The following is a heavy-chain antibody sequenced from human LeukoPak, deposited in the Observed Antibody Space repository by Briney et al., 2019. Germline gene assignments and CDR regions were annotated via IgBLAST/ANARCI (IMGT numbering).Heavy chain of an antibody. CDR2: ISSNNNHI. CDR1: GFTFSSYS. Sequence: GGSLRLSCAASGFTFSSYSMNWVRQAPGKGLECVSSISSNNNHIYYADSVRGRFTISRDNAKNSLYLQMNSLRAEDTAVYYCARGQGDSSGYCLDYWGQGTLVTVSS. J-gene: IGHJ4*02. D-gene: IGHD3-22*01. V-gene: IGHV3-21*01. CDR3: ARGQGDSSGYCLDY.